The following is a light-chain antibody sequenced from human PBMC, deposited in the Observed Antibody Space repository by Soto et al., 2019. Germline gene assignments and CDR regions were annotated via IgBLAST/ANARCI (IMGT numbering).Light chain of an antibody. J-gene: IGLJ2*01. CDR1: SSDVGNYNL. V-gene: IGLV2-23*01. Sequence: QSALTQPASVSGSPGQSITISCTGTSSDVGNYNLVSWYQQYPGKAPKLMIYEGGKRPSGVSNRFSGSKSGKTASLTISGLQAEDEADYYCCSFALRSTLIFGGGTKLTVL. CDR2: EGG. CDR3: CSFALRSTLI.